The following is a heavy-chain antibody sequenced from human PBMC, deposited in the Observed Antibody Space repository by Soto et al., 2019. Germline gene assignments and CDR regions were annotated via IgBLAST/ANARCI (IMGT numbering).Heavy chain of an antibody. D-gene: IGHD6-13*01. Sequence: QVQLVQSGAEVKKPGASVKVSCKASGYTFTGYYMHWVRQAPGQGLEWMGWINPNSGGTNYAQKFQGRVTMTRDTSISTAYMGLSRLRSDDTAVYYCARGRRDSSSWYYVNWFDPWGQGTLVTVSS. CDR3: ARGRRDSSSWYYVNWFDP. V-gene: IGHV1-2*02. CDR2: INPNSGGT. CDR1: GYTFTGYY. J-gene: IGHJ5*02.